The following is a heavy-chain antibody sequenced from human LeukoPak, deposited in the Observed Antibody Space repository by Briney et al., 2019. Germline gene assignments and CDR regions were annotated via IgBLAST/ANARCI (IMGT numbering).Heavy chain of an antibody. D-gene: IGHD3-10*01. CDR3: AKAPGGVLLWFGEFIDY. J-gene: IGHJ4*02. V-gene: IGHV3-30*18. CDR2: ISYDGSNK. CDR1: GFTFSSYG. Sequence: RGSLRLSCAASGFTFSSYGMHWVRQAPGKGLEWVAVISYDGSNKYYADSVKGRFTISRDNSKNTLYLQMNSLRAEDTAVYYCAKAPGGVLLWFGEFIDYWGQGTLVTVSS.